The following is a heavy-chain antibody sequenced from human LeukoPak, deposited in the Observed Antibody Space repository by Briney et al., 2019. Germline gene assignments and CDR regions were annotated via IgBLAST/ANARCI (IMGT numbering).Heavy chain of an antibody. Sequence: GGSLRLSCAASGFTFSSYAMHWVRQAPGKGLEWVAVISYDGSNKYYADSVKGRFTISRDNSKNTLYLQMNSLRAEDTAVYYCARETLDHAFDIWGQGTMVTVSS. CDR2: ISYDGSNK. J-gene: IGHJ3*02. CDR1: GFTFSSYA. CDR3: ARETLDHAFDI. V-gene: IGHV3-30-3*01. D-gene: IGHD2/OR15-2a*01.